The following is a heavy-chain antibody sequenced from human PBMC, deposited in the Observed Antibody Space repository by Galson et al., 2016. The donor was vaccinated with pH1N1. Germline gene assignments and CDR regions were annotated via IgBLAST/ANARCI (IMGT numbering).Heavy chain of an antibody. D-gene: IGHD3-10*01. CDR1: GDAISSGVYY. CDR3: ARYGSGSAFDY. Sequence: TLSLTCAVSGDAISSGVYYWSWIRQHPGKGLEWIGDISHSGSTYHNPSLKSRLTLSVDTSNNQFSLKLNSVTAADTAVYYCARYGSGSAFDYWGQGTLVTVSS. V-gene: IGHV4-31*11. CDR2: ISHSGST. J-gene: IGHJ4*02.